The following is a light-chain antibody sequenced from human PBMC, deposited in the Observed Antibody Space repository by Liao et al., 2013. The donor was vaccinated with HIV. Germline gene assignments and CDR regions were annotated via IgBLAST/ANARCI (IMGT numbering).Light chain of an antibody. V-gene: IGLV3-1*01. CDR2: QDN. CDR1: KLGDKY. J-gene: IGLJ1*01. CDR3: QVWDSSTGV. Sequence: SYELTQPPSVSVSPGQTASISCSGDKLGDKYACWYQQKPGQSPVLVIYQDNKRPSGIPERFSGSNSGTTATLTISRVEAGDEADYYCQVWDSSTGVFGTGTKVTVL.